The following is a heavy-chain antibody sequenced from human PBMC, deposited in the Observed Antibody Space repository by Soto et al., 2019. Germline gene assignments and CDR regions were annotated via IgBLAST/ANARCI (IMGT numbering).Heavy chain of an antibody. V-gene: IGHV3-21*01. D-gene: IGHD6-19*01. Sequence: VGSLRLSCAASGFTFSSYSMNWVRQAPGKGLEWVSSISSSSSYIYYADSVKGRFTISRDNAKNSLYLQMNSLRAEDTAVYYCARDSKPRYSSGWYGIWGQGTMVTVSS. CDR2: ISSSSSYI. CDR3: ARDSKPRYSSGWYGI. J-gene: IGHJ3*02. CDR1: GFTFSSYS.